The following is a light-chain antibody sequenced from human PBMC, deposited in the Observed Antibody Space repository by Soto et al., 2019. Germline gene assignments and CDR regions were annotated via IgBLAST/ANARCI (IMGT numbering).Light chain of an antibody. V-gene: IGLV1-51*02. Sequence: QAVVTQPPSVSAALGQKVTISCSGSSSNIANKYVSWYQQLPGTAPKLLIYENYKRPSGIPDRFSGSKSGTSATLDITGLQTGDEADYYCGTWDSGLGGGVFGGGTQLTVL. CDR3: GTWDSGLGGGV. CDR2: ENY. CDR1: SSNIANKY. J-gene: IGLJ2*01.